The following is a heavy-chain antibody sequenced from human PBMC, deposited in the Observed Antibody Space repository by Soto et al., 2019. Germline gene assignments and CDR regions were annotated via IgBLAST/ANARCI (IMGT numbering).Heavy chain of an antibody. CDR3: AKGSQMTIFGVVPY. D-gene: IGHD3-3*01. V-gene: IGHV3-30*04. J-gene: IGHJ4*02. CDR2: ISYDGSNK. CDR1: GFTFSSYA. Sequence: GGSLRLSCAASGFTFSSYAMHWVRQAPGKGLEWVAVISYDGSNKYYADSVKGRFTISRDNSKNTLYLQMNSLRAEDTAVYYCAKGSQMTIFGVVPYWGQGTLVTVSP.